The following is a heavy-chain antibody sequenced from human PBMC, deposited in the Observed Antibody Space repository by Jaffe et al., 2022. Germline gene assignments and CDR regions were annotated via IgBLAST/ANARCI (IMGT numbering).Heavy chain of an antibody. CDR1: GFTFSSYA. Sequence: EVQLLESGGGLVQPGGSLRLSCAASGFTFSSYAMSWVRQAPGKGLEWVSAISGSGGSTYYADSVKGRFTISRDNSKNTLYLQMNSLRAEDTAVYYCAKVDTPRITMVQGVPLFDYWGQGTLVTVSS. CDR2: ISGSGGST. D-gene: IGHD3-10*01. CDR3: AKVDTPRITMVQGVPLFDY. J-gene: IGHJ4*02. V-gene: IGHV3-23*01.